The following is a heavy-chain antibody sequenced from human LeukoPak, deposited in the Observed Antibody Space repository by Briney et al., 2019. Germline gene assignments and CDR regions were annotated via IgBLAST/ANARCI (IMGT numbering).Heavy chain of an antibody. Sequence: PSQTLSLTCTVSGGSISSGGYSWSWSRQHPGKGLEWIGYIYYSGSTYYNPSLKSRVTISVDTSKNQFPLKLSSVTAADTAVYYCARDPKYSYGLDWGQGTLVTVSS. CDR2: IYYSGST. J-gene: IGHJ4*02. CDR3: ARDPKYSYGLD. V-gene: IGHV4-31*03. CDR1: GGSISSGGYS. D-gene: IGHD5-18*01.